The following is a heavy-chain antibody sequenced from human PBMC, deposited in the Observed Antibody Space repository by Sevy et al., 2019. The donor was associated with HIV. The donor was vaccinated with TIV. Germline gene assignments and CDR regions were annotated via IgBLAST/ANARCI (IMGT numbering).Heavy chain of an antibody. CDR2: IYTSGST. CDR1: GGSISSGSYY. Sequence: SETLSLTCTVSGGSISSGSYYWSWIRQPAGKGLEWIGRIYTSGSTNYNPSLKSRVTISVDTSKNQFSLKLSSVTAADTAVYYCASHYDSSGCFDCWGQGTLVTVSS. J-gene: IGHJ4*02. V-gene: IGHV4-61*02. CDR3: ASHYDSSGCFDC. D-gene: IGHD3-22*01.